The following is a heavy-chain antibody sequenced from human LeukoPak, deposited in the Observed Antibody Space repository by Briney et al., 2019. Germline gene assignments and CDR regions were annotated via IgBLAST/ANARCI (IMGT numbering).Heavy chain of an antibody. Sequence: PGGSLRLSCAASGFTFSSYAMSWVRQAPGKGLEWVSAISGSGGSTYYADSVKGRFTISRDNSENTLYLQMNSLRAEDTAVYYCAKDSLLLWFGELGSADAFDIWGQGTMVTVSS. CDR1: GFTFSSYA. CDR3: AKDSLLLWFGELGSADAFDI. J-gene: IGHJ3*02. D-gene: IGHD3-10*01. V-gene: IGHV3-23*01. CDR2: ISGSGGST.